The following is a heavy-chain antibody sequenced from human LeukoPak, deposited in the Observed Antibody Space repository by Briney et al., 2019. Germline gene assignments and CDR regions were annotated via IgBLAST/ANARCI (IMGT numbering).Heavy chain of an antibody. CDR2: IKQDGSEK. J-gene: IGHJ4*02. V-gene: IGHV3-7*01. Sequence: GGSLRLSCAASGFTFSSYWMSWVRQAPGKGLEWVANIKQDGSEKYYVDSVKGRFTISRDNAKNSLYLQMNSLRAEDTAVYYCARERSCTNGVCYSRDYWGQGTLVTVSS. D-gene: IGHD2-8*01. CDR3: ARERSCTNGVCYSRDY. CDR1: GFTFSSYW.